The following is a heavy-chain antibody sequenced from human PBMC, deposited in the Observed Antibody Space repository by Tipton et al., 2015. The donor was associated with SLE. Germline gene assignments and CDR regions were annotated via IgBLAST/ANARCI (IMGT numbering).Heavy chain of an antibody. J-gene: IGHJ4*02. CDR1: GFTFSSYW. CDR3: ARVGQPGIAAAGLDY. V-gene: IGHV3-7*01. Sequence: SLRLSCAASGFTFSSYWMSWVRQAPGKGLEWVANIKQDGSAKYYVDSVKGRFTISRDNAKNSLYLQMNSLRAEDTAVYYCARVGQPGIAAAGLDYWGQGTLVTVSS. D-gene: IGHD6-13*01. CDR2: IKQDGSAK.